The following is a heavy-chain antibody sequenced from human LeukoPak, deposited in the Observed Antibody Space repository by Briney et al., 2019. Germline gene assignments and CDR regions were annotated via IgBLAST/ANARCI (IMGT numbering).Heavy chain of an antibody. D-gene: IGHD4-17*01. CDR2: ISNIGDIL. CDR1: GFTFSAYD. CDR3: ARETAYGDYISYYYYYGMDV. J-gene: IGHJ6*02. V-gene: IGHV3-48*03. Sequence: GGSLRLSCAASGFTFSAYDINWVRQAPGKGLEWVSYISNIGDILYYADSVKGRFTISRATAKNSLYLQMNSLRAEDTAVYYCARETAYGDYISYYYYYGMDVWGQGTTVTVSS.